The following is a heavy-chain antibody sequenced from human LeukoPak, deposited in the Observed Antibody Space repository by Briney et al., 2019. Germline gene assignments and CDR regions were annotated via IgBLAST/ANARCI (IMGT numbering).Heavy chain of an antibody. CDR1: GFIFSNYP. Sequence: TGGSLRLSCGASGFIFSNYPMNWVRQAPGKGLEWVSYISGSSSAKYYADSVKGRFTISRDNAKNSLYLQMNSLRDEDTAVYYCAKKSQYSGYADYWGQGTLVTVSS. CDR2: ISGSSSAK. CDR3: AKKSQYSGYADY. D-gene: IGHD5-12*01. J-gene: IGHJ4*02. V-gene: IGHV3-48*02.